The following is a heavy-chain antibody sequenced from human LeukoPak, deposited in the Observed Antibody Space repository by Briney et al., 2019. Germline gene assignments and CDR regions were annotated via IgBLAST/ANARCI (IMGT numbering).Heavy chain of an antibody. CDR1: GGSISSYY. V-gene: IGHV4-59*08. J-gene: IGHJ4*02. D-gene: IGHD6-13*01. CDR3: ASTYRGAAAIDY. Sequence: SETLSLTCTVSGGSISSYYWSRIRQPPGKGLEWIGYIYYSGSTNYNPSLKSRVTISVDTSKNQFSLKLSSVTAADAAVYYCASTYRGAAAIDYWGQGTLVTVSS. CDR2: IYYSGST.